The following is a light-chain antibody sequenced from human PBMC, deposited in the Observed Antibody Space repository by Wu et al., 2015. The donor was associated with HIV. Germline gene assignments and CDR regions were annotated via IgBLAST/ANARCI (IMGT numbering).Light chain of an antibody. Sequence: EIVLTQSPGTLSLSPGERATLSCRSSQSVSSGYLAWYQQKPGQAPRLLIYGASSRATGIPDRFSGSGSGTDFTLTISRLEPEDFAVYYCQQYGNSPTFGQGTRLEIK. CDR1: QSVSSGY. J-gene: IGKJ5*01. CDR2: GAS. CDR3: QQYGNSPT. V-gene: IGKV3-20*01.